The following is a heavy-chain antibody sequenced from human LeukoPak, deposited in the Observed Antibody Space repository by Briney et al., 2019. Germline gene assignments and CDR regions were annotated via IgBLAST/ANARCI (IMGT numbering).Heavy chain of an antibody. CDR1: GGTFSSYA. CDR2: IIPIFGTA. D-gene: IGHD2-21*02. Sequence: SVKVSCKASGGTFSSYAISWVRQAPGQGLEWMGGIIPIFGTANYAQKFQGRVTITADESTSTAYMELSSLRSEDTAVYYCASPIVVVTATSRPWAFDIWGQGTMVTVSS. J-gene: IGHJ3*02. V-gene: IGHV1-69*13. CDR3: ASPIVVVTATSRPWAFDI.